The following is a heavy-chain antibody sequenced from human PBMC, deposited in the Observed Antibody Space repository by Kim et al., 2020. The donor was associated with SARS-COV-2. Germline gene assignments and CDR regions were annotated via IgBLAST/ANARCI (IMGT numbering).Heavy chain of an antibody. CDR2: ISAYNGNT. V-gene: IGHV1-18*01. CDR1: GYTFTSYG. D-gene: IGHD3-16*02. CDR3: AREGDYVWGSCRSFFDF. J-gene: IGHJ4*02. Sequence: ASVKVSCKASGYTFTSYGISWVRQAPGQGLEWMGWISAYNGNTNYAQKLQGRVTMTTDTSTSTAYMELRSLRSDDTAVYYCAREGDYVWGSCRSFFDFWGQGTQVTVSS.